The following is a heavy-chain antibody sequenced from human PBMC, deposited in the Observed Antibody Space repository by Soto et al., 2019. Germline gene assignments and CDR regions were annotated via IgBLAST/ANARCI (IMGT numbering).Heavy chain of an antibody. D-gene: IGHD3-3*01. CDR2: ISGSGGST. CDR3: AKKGLLVFGVVISYYYMDV. CDR1: GFTFSSYA. V-gene: IGHV3-23*01. Sequence: GGSLRLSCAASGFTFSSYAMSWVRQAPGKGLEWVSAISGSGGSTYYADSVKGRFTISRDNSKNTLYLQMNSLRAEDTAVYYCAKKGLLVFGVVISYYYMDVWGKGTTVTVSS. J-gene: IGHJ6*03.